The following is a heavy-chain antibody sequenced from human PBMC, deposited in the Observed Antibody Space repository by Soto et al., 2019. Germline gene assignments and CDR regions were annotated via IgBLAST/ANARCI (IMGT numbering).Heavy chain of an antibody. CDR2: ISGSGGST. V-gene: IGHV3-23*01. D-gene: IGHD3-10*01. CDR3: AELMGRGVTDH. Sequence: EVQLLESGGGLVQPGGSLRLSCAASGFTFSSYAMSWVRRAPGKGLEWVSAISGSGGSTYYADSVKGRFTISRDNSKNTPYLQMNSLRFEDTAVYYCAELMGRGVTDHWGQGTLVTLSP. CDR1: GFTFSSYA. J-gene: IGHJ4*02.